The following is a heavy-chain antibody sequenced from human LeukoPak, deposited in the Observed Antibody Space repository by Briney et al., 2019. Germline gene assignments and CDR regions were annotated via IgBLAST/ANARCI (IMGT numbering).Heavy chain of an antibody. CDR1: GGSFSGYY. J-gene: IGHJ3*02. V-gene: IGHV4-34*01. CDR3: ASRNSNRWWLLRAAFDI. D-gene: IGHD3-22*01. Sequence: SETLSLTCAVYGGSFSGYYWSWIRQPPGKGLEWIGEINHSGSTNYNPSLKSRVTISVDTSKNQFSLKLSSVTAADTAVYYCASRNSNRWWLLRAAFDIWGQGTMVTVSS. CDR2: INHSGST.